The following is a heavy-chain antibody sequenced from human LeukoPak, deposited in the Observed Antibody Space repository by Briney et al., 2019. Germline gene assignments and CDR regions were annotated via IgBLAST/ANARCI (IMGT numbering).Heavy chain of an antibody. D-gene: IGHD6-19*01. CDR2: INHSGST. V-gene: IGHV4-34*01. J-gene: IGHJ6*03. CDR1: GESFSGYY. Sequence: SETLSLTCAVYGESFSGYYWSWIRQPPGKGLEWIGEINHSGSTNYNPSLKSRVTISVETYKNQFSLKQRLIHAADQAVDYCARGRNDLGGGRSGWSYYYYYMDVWGKGTTVTVSS. CDR3: ARGRNDLGGGRSGWSYYYYYMDV.